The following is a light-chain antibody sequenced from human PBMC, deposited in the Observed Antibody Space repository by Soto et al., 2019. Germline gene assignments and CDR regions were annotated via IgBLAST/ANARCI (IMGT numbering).Light chain of an antibody. V-gene: IGLV2-14*01. CDR3: SSYVSSSTVV. CDR1: SSDFGASDY. Sequence: QSALTQPASVSGSPGQSITISCTGTSSDFGASDYVSWYQQHPGKAPRLMIYEVSHRPSGVSNRFSGSKSGNTASLTISGLQAEDDSDYYCSSYVSSSTVVFGGGTQLTVL. J-gene: IGLJ2*01. CDR2: EVS.